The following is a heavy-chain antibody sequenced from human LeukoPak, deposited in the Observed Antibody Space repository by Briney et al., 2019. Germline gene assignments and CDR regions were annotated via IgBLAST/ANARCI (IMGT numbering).Heavy chain of an antibody. CDR3: ARGGSSALWGDY. J-gene: IGHJ4*02. D-gene: IGHD1-26*01. CDR1: GFTFSSYS. CDR2: ISSSSSYI. Sequence: PGGSLRLSCAASGFTFSSYSMNWVRQAPGKGLEWVSSISSSSSYIYYADSVKGRFTISRDNAKNSLYLQMNSLRAEDTAVYYCARGGSSALWGDYWGQGTLVTVSS. V-gene: IGHV3-21*01.